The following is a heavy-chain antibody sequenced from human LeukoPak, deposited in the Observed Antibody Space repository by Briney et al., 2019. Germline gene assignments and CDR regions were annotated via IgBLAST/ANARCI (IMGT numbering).Heavy chain of an antibody. Sequence: PSGTLSLTCTVSGGSISSYYWSWIRQPPGKGLEWIGYISYSGSTNYNPSLKSRVTISVDTSKSQLSLKLSSVTASDTAVYYCARRPLRGPFDYWGQGTLVTVSS. CDR3: ARRPLRGPFDY. CDR2: ISYSGST. CDR1: GGSISSYY. D-gene: IGHD4-17*01. J-gene: IGHJ4*02. V-gene: IGHV4-59*08.